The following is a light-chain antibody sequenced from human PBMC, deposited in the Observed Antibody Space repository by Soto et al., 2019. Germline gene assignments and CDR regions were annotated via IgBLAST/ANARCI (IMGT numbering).Light chain of an antibody. J-gene: IGKJ1*01. V-gene: IGKV3-15*01. CDR1: LSLRAP. CDR3: QQYAHWPTT. CDR2: GAS. Sequence: MTQSPSTLPVSPEERATLSCRASLSLRAPVAWSQQRPGQSPSLLIYGASTRATGVPARFSGGGSGTDFTLTVTSLQSEDFGIYFCQQYAHWPTTFGQGT.